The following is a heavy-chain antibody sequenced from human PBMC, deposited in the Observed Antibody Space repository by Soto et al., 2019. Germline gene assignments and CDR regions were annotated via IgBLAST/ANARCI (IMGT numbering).Heavy chain of an antibody. V-gene: IGHV4-59*01. D-gene: IGHD4-17*01. CDR2: IYYSGNT. CDR3: ASQYGDNDY. J-gene: IGHJ4*02. CDR1: GGSNSNYY. Sequence: PSETLSLTCTVSGGSNSNYYWSWIRQPPGKGLEWIGNIYYSGNTNSNPSLKSRVTISVDTPKSQFSLKLSSVTAADTAVYYCASQYGDNDYWGQGTLVTVSS.